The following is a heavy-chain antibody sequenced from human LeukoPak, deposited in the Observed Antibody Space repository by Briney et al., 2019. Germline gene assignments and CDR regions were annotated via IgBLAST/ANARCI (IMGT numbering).Heavy chain of an antibody. CDR2: IYSGGST. CDR3: ARDIRSYYYYYMDV. V-gene: IGHV3-53*01. Sequence: GGAPRLSFSAPGFPVRSNYMSWGRPAPGKGVGWVSVIYSGGSTYYADSVKGRFTISRDNSKNTLYLQMNSLRAEDTAVYYCARDIRSYYYYYMDVWGKGTTVTISS. J-gene: IGHJ6*03. CDR1: GFPVRSNY.